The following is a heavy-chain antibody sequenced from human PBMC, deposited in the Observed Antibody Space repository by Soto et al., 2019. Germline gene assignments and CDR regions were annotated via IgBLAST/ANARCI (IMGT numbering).Heavy chain of an antibody. J-gene: IGHJ6*02. V-gene: IGHV3-15*01. CDR1: GFTFSNAW. D-gene: IGHD4-17*01. Sequence: GGSLRLSCAASGFTFSNAWMSWVRQAPGKGLEWVGRIKSKTDGGTTDYAAPVKGRFTISRDDSKNTLYLQMNSLKTEDTAVYYCTSDPPLRWRYYYYGMEVWGQGTTVTVSS. CDR3: TSDPPLRWRYYYYGMEV. CDR2: IKSKTDGGTT.